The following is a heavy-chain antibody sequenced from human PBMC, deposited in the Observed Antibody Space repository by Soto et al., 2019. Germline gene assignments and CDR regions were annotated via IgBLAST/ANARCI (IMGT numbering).Heavy chain of an antibody. V-gene: IGHV3-11*01. CDR1: GFTFSDYY. Sequence: QVQLVESGGGLVKPGGSLRLSCAASGFTFSDYYMNWVRQAPGKGLEWVSYISSSSGGTIYYADSVKGRFTISRDNAKNSLHLKMNSLRAEDTAVYYCARDQERWGDSSGYYVPDAFDIWGQGTMVTVSS. CDR3: ARDQERWGDSSGYYVPDAFDI. J-gene: IGHJ3*02. CDR2: ISSSSGGTI. D-gene: IGHD3-22*01.